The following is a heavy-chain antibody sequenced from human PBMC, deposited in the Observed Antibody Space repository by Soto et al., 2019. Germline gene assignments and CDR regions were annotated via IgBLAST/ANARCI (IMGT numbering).Heavy chain of an antibody. Sequence: GESLKISCKASGYSFTSYWITWVRQMPGKGLEWMGRIDPSDSYINYSPSFQGHVTISADKSIGTAYLQWSSLKASDTAMYYCARQGDIVLMVNGMDVWGQGTTVTVSS. CDR3: ARQGDIVLMVNGMDV. CDR1: GYSFTSYW. J-gene: IGHJ6*02. V-gene: IGHV5-10-1*01. D-gene: IGHD2-8*01. CDR2: IDPSDSYI.